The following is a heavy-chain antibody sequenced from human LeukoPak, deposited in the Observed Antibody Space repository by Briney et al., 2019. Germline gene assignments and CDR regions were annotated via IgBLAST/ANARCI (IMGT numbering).Heavy chain of an antibody. D-gene: IGHD2-21*02. J-gene: IGHJ4*02. CDR2: IYPGDSDT. CDR3: ARSYCGGDCSLYYFDY. CDR1: GHSFTSYW. V-gene: IGHV5-51*01. Sequence: GESLKISCKGYGHSFTSYWIGWVRQMPGKGLEWMGTIYPGDSDTRYSPSFQGQVTISADKSISTAYLQWSSLKASDTAMYYCARSYCGGDCSLYYFDYWGQGTLVTVSS.